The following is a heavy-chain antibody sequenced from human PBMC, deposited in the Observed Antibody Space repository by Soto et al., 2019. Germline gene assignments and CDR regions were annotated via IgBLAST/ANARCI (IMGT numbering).Heavy chain of an antibody. Sequence: ASVKVSCKASGYTFTSYAMHWVRQAPGQRLEWMGWINAGNGNTKYSQKFQGRVTITRDTSASTAYMELSSLRSEDTAVYYFARDGVYCTNGVCYKPYYFDYWGQGTLVTVSS. J-gene: IGHJ4*02. V-gene: IGHV1-3*01. CDR2: INAGNGNT. CDR3: ARDGVYCTNGVCYKPYYFDY. CDR1: GYTFTSYA. D-gene: IGHD2-8*01.